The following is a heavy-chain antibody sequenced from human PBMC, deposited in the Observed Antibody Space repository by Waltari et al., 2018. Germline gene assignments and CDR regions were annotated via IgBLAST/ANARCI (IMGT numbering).Heavy chain of an antibody. CDR2: SDYSGST. J-gene: IGHJ6*02. D-gene: IGHD6-13*01. V-gene: IGHV1-46*01. CDR1: GYTFTSYY. Sequence: QVQLVQSGAEVKKPGASVKVSCKASGYTFTSYYMHWVRQAPGQGLEWIGSSDYSGSTYYNPSLKSRVTISVDTSKNQFSLKLSSVTAADTAVYYCARDSEAAAGYGMDVWGQGTTVTVSS. CDR3: ARDSEAAAGYGMDV.